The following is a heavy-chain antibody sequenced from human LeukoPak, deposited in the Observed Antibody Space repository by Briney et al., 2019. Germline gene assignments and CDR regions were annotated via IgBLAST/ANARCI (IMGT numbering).Heavy chain of an antibody. J-gene: IGHJ5*02. Sequence: PSETLSLTCSFSGDSISTYYWSWIRQSPGKGLEWIGHIYSSGNTDYNSPLKSRVTISVDTSKSQFSLRLSSVTAADTAVYYCARNVSADFSNRHHKWFDPWGQGTLVTVSS. V-gene: IGHV4-59*08. CDR2: IYSSGNT. D-gene: IGHD2-8*01. CDR1: GDSISTYY. CDR3: ARNVSADFSNRHHKWFDP.